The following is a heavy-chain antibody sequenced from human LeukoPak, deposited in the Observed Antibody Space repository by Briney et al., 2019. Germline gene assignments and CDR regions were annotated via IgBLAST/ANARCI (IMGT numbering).Heavy chain of an antibody. CDR2: INSDGSST. V-gene: IGHV3-74*01. CDR3: ARGDSEKRITGTTFVYYYYMDV. Sequence: GGSLRLSCAASGFTFSSYWMHWVRQAPGKGLVWVSRINSDGSSTSYADSVKGRFTISRDNAKNTLYLQMNSLRAEDTAVYYCARGDSEKRITGTTFVYYYYMDVWGKGTTVTVSS. D-gene: IGHD1-7*01. J-gene: IGHJ6*03. CDR1: GFTFSSYW.